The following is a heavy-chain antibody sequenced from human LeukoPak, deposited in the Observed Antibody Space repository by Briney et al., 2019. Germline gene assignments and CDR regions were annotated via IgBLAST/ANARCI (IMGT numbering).Heavy chain of an antibody. CDR1: GYTFTSYD. V-gene: IGHV1-8*01. D-gene: IGHD7-27*01. CDR3: AKDPWGQNYFDY. Sequence: ASVKVSCKASGYTFTSYDINWVRQATGQGLEWMGWMNPNSGSTDYAQKFQGRVTITTDESTSTAYMELSSLRAEDTAVYYCAKDPWGQNYFDYWGQGTLVTVSS. CDR2: MNPNSGST. J-gene: IGHJ4*02.